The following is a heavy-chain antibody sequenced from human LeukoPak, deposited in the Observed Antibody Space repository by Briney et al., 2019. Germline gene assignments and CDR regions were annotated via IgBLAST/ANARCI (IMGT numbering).Heavy chain of an antibody. CDR2: INHSGST. J-gene: IGHJ6*03. CDR1: GGSFSGYY. D-gene: IGHD3-10*01. CDR3: ARALIYGGFGELFGHYYYYYMDV. V-gene: IGHV4-34*01. Sequence: SETLSLTCAVYGGSFSGYYWSWIRQPPGKGLEWIGEINHSGSTNYNPSLKSRATISVDTSKNQFSLKLSSVTAADTAVYYCARALIYGGFGELFGHYYYYYMDVWGKGTTVTVSS.